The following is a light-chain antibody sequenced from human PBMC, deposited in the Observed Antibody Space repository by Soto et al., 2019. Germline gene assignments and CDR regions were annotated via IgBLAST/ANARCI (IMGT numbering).Light chain of an antibody. CDR2: EVS. CDR3: ISYTSSSTWV. V-gene: IGLV2-14*01. CDR1: SSDVGGYNY. J-gene: IGLJ3*02. Sequence: QSASTQPASVSGSPGQSVTISCTGTSSDVGGYNYVSWYQQHPGKAPKLMIYEVSNRPSGVSNRFFGSKSGNTASLTVSGIQAEDEADYYCISYTSSSTWVFGGGTKLTVL.